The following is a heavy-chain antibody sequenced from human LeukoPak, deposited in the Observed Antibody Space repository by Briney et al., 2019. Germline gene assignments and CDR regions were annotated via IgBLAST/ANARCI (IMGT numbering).Heavy chain of an antibody. CDR3: ARVGDDSSGYPTL. V-gene: IGHV1-2*02. Sequence: GSMKVSCKTSGYTFTGYYIHWVRQAPGQGLEWMGWINPNSGDTNYAQKFLGRVTMTRDTSISTAYMELSRLTSDDTATYYCARVGDDSSGYPTLWGQGSLVTVSS. J-gene: IGHJ4*02. CDR2: INPNSGDT. D-gene: IGHD3-22*01. CDR1: GYTFTGYY.